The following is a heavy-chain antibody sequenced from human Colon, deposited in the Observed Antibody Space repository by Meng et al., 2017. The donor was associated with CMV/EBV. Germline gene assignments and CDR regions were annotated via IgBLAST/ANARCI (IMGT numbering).Heavy chain of an antibody. Sequence: GESLKISCAASGFSFSSYAMSWVRQAPGKGLEWVSVIYSGGSTTSYADSVKGRFTISRDNSRNMVYLQINSLRAEDTAVYYCGKQLAAAGLCIDYWGQGTLVTVSS. D-gene: IGHD6-13*01. CDR2: IYSGGSTT. J-gene: IGHJ4*02. V-gene: IGHV3-23*03. CDR3: GKQLAAAGLCIDY. CDR1: GFSFSSYA.